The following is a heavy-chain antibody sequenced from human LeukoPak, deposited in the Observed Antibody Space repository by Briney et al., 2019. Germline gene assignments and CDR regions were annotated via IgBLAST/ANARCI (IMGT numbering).Heavy chain of an antibody. D-gene: IGHD3-16*02. CDR1: GYTFTSYG. Sequence: ASVKVSCKASGYTFTSYGISWVRQAPGQGLEWMGWISAYNGNTNYARKLQGRVTMTTDTSTSTAYMELRSLRSDDTAVYYCAREVSDDYVWGSYRYFDYWGQGTLVTVSS. CDR2: ISAYNGNT. CDR3: AREVSDDYVWGSYRYFDY. J-gene: IGHJ4*02. V-gene: IGHV1-18*01.